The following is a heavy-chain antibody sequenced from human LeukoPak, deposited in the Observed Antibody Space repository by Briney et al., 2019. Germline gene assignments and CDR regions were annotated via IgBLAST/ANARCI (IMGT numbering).Heavy chain of an antibody. D-gene: IGHD4-17*01. J-gene: IGHJ3*02. CDR3: AREGVSTVTTLEDHDAFDI. V-gene: IGHV4-61*02. CDR2: IYTSGST. Sequence: PSQTLSLTCTVSGGSISSGSYYWSWIRQPAGKGLEWIGRIYTSGSTNYNPSLKSRVTISVDTSKNQFSLKLSSVTAADTAVYYCAREGVSTVTTLEDHDAFDIWGQGTMVTVSS. CDR1: GGSISSGSYY.